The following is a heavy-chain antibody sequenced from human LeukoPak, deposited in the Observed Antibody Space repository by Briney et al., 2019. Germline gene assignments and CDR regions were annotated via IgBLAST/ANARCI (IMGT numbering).Heavy chain of an antibody. CDR1: GVIFSNTW. CDR3: ARDPGWGALDY. Sequence: GGSLRLSCAASGVIFSNTWINWVRQTPGKGLELVSNINIDGSQRYHAYSVEGRFTISRDNVKNTLYLQMNSLRVEDTAVYYCARDPGWGALDYWGQGALVIVSS. J-gene: IGHJ4*02. CDR2: INIDGSQR. D-gene: IGHD3-16*01. V-gene: IGHV3-7*03.